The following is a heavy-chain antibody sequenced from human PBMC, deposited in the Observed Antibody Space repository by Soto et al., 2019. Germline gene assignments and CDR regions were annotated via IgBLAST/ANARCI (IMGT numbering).Heavy chain of an antibody. D-gene: IGHD6-19*01. CDR1: GASISRYY. CDR3: ARGIEGWYQGRYYYGMDV. Sequence: SETLSLTCTVSGASISRYYWSWIRQSPGKGLEWIAYLYNTGSTIYNPSLKSRVTISVDTSKNQFSLKLSAVTAAATAVYYCARGIEGWYQGRYYYGMDVWGQGTTVTVSS. CDR2: LYNTGST. V-gene: IGHV4-59*01. J-gene: IGHJ6*02.